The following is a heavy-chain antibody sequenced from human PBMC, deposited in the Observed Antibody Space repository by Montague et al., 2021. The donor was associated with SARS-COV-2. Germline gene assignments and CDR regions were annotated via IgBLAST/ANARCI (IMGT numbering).Heavy chain of an antibody. Sequence: SETLPLTCTVSGDSISTYYWSWIRQPPGKGLEWIGYIYYNGYTNXXPSLKSRVTISVDTSKNQFSLRLSSVTAADTAVYFCARGGATYYYDTSGYVNAFDTWGQGTMVTVSS. D-gene: IGHD3-22*01. CDR1: GDSISTYY. J-gene: IGHJ3*02. CDR2: IYYNGYT. CDR3: ARGGATYYYDTSGYVNAFDT. V-gene: IGHV4-59*01.